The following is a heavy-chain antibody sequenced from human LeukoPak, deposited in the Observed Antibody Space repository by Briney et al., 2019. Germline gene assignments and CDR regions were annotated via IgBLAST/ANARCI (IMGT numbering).Heavy chain of an antibody. J-gene: IGHJ4*02. CDR2: ISTSGGST. D-gene: IGHD1-26*01. V-gene: IGHV3-23*01. Sequence: GGSLRLSCAASGFTFSSSAMSWVRQAPGKGLKWVSGISTSGGSTYYSDSVKGRFTISRDNSKNTLYLQMNSLRAEDTAVYYWASPYSGSYSDLQFDYWGQGTLVTVSS. CDR3: ASPYSGSYSDLQFDY. CDR1: GFTFSSSA.